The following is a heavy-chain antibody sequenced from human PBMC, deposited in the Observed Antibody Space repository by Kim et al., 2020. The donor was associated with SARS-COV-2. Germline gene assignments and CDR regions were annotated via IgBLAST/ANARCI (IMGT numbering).Heavy chain of an antibody. J-gene: IGHJ5*02. V-gene: IGHV3-7*03. CDR3: AREECSSTSCRTNWFDP. CDR1: GFTFSSYW. CDR2: IKQDGSEK. D-gene: IGHD2-2*01. Sequence: GGSLRLSCAASGFTFSSYWMSWVRQAPGKGLEWVANIKQDGSEKYYVDSVKGRFTISRDNAKNSLYLQMNSLRAEDTAVYYCAREECSSTSCRTNWFDPWGQGTLVTVSS.